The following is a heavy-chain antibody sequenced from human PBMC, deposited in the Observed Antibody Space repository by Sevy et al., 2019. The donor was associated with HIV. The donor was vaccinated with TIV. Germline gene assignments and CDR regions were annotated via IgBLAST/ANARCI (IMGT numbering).Heavy chain of an antibody. Sequence: GESLEISCAASGFTFSRYWMSWVRQAPGKGLEWVANIKKDGSEKYYVDSVKGRFTISRDNAKNSLYLQMNSLRAEDTALYYCARDCSSTNCLWGLDVWGQGTTVTVSS. CDR3: ARDCSSTNCLWGLDV. V-gene: IGHV3-7*03. D-gene: IGHD2-2*01. J-gene: IGHJ6*02. CDR1: GFTFSRYW. CDR2: IKKDGSEK.